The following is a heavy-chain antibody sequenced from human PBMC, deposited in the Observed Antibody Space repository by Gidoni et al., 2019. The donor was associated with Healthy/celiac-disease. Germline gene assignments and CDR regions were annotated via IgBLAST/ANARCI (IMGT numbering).Heavy chain of an antibody. D-gene: IGHD6-19*01. CDR3: ARDLAYSSGWGY. CDR1: GFTFSSYS. V-gene: IGHV3-48*02. J-gene: IGHJ4*02. CDR2: ISSSSSTI. Sequence: EVQLVESGGGLVQPGGSLRLSCAASGFTFSSYSMNWVRQAPGKGLEWVSYISSSSSTIYYADSGKGRFTISRDNAKNSLYLQMNSLRDEETAVYYCARDLAYSSGWGYWGQGTLVTVSS.